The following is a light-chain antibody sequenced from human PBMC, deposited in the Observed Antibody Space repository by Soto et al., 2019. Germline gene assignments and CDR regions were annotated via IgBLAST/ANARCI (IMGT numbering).Light chain of an antibody. Sequence: DIQMTQSPSSLSASVGDRVTITCRASQSISSYLNWYQQKPGKAPMLLIYAASSLQSGVPSRFSGSGSGTDFTLTISSLQPEDFATYYCQQRYSTPYTFGQGTKLDIK. CDR2: AAS. CDR3: QQRYSTPYT. CDR1: QSISSY. J-gene: IGKJ2*01. V-gene: IGKV1-39*01.